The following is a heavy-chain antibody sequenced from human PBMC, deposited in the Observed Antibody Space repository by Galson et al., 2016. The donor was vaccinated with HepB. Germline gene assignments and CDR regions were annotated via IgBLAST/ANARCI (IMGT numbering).Heavy chain of an antibody. J-gene: IGHJ6*02. CDR3: ARDRDAFMASFYYYGLDL. CDR2: INPRGGST. D-gene: IGHD3-10*01. V-gene: IGHV1-46*01. CDR1: GYTFTSYY. Sequence: SVKVSCKASGYTFTSYYIHWVRQAPGQGLEWMGMINPRGGSTSYAQKFQGRVTMTRDTSTSTVHMDLSSLRSEDTAAYYCARDRDAFMASFYYYGLDLWGQGTTVTVSS.